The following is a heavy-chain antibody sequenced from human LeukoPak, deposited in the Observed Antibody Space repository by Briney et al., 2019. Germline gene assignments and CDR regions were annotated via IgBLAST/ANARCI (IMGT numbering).Heavy chain of an antibody. Sequence: SETLSLTCTVSGGSIKSYYGSWIRQPAGEGLEWLGHIYASGTTNYNPSLNSRVTMSVDTSKNQFSLRLASVTAADTAVYYCARVADRFGYNYGIDEYFDYWGQGTLVTVSS. CDR1: GGSIKSYY. V-gene: IGHV4-4*07. D-gene: IGHD5-18*01. CDR2: IYASGTT. CDR3: ARVADRFGYNYGIDEYFDY. J-gene: IGHJ4*02.